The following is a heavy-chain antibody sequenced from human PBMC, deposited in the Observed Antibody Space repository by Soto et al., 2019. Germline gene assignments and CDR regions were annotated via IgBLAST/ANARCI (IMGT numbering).Heavy chain of an antibody. D-gene: IGHD2-15*01. J-gene: IGHJ4*02. V-gene: IGHV1-69*13. CDR2: IIPIFGTA. Sequence: VASVKVSCKSSGGTFSSYAISWVRQAPGQGLERMGGIIPIFGTANYAQKFQGRVTITADESTSTAYMELSSLRSEDTAVYYCARESRYCSGGSCYFLPGIDYWGQGTLVTVSS. CDR3: ARESRYCSGGSCYFLPGIDY. CDR1: GGTFSSYA.